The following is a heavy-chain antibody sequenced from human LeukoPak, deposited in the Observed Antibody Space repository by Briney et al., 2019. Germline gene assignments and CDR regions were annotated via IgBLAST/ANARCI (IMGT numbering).Heavy chain of an antibody. Sequence: PSETLSLTCAVYGGSFSGYYWSWIRQPPGKGLGWIGEISHSGSTNYNPSLKSLVTISIDTSKNQFSLKLSSVTAADTAVYYCARGFGTAMDNAFDIWGQGTMVTVSS. CDR3: ARGFGTAMDNAFDI. CDR2: ISHSGST. CDR1: GGSFSGYY. J-gene: IGHJ3*02. V-gene: IGHV4-34*01. D-gene: IGHD5-18*01.